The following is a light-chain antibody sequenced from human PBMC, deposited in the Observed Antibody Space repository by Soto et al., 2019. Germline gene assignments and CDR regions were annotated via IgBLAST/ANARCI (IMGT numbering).Light chain of an antibody. Sequence: EIVMTQSPVTLSVSPGERATLSCRASQNIYSKLAWYQQKPGQAPRLLIYGASSRATGIPARFSGSGSGTEFTLTISSLQSEDFAVYYCQQDNNWPPWTFGQGTKVDLK. J-gene: IGKJ1*01. CDR1: QNIYSK. CDR2: GAS. CDR3: QQDNNWPPWT. V-gene: IGKV3-15*01.